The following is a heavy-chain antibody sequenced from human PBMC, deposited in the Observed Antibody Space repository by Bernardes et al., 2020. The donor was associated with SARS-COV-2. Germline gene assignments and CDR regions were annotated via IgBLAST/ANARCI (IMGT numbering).Heavy chain of an antibody. CDR1: VGSISSGGYY. J-gene: IGHJ6*02. Sequence: SETLSLTCTVSVGSISSGGYYWSWIRQHPGKGLEWIGYIYYSGSTYYNPSLKSRVTISVDTSKNQFSLKLSPVTAADTAVYYCARDSGQLGPYYYYGMDVWGQGTTVTVSS. D-gene: IGHD3-10*01. CDR2: IYYSGST. CDR3: ARDSGQLGPYYYYGMDV. V-gene: IGHV4-31*03.